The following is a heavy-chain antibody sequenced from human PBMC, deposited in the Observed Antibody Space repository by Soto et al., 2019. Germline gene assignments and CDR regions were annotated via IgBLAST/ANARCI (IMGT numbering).Heavy chain of an antibody. CDR3: ARHFVVVPAAMRAYYYYYRDV. CDR1: GYSFTSYW. CDR2: IYPGDSDT. Sequence: GESLKISCKGSGYSFTSYWIGWVRQMPGKGLEWMGIIYPGDSDTRYSLSFQGQVTISADKSISTAYLQWSSLKASDTAMYYCARHFVVVPAAMRAYYYYYRDVWGKGTTVTVSS. D-gene: IGHD2-2*01. J-gene: IGHJ6*03. V-gene: IGHV5-51*01.